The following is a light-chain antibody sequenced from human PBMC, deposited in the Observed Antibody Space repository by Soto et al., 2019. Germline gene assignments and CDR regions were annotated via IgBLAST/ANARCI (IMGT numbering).Light chain of an antibody. CDR3: SSYAGINNLWV. V-gene: IGLV2-8*01. CDR2: EVN. Sequence: QSALTQPPSASGTPGQSVTISCTGTSSDVGGYKYVSWYQQHPGKAPKLMIFEVNKRPSGVPDRFSGSKSGNTASLTVSGLQDEDEADYYCSSYAGINNLWVFGTGTKLTV. J-gene: IGLJ1*01. CDR1: SSDVGGYKY.